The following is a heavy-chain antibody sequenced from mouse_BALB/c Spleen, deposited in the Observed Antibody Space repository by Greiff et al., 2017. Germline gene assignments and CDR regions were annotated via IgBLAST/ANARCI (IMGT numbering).Heavy chain of an antibody. CDR3: ASPYGSSYPFAY. CDR1: GFNIKDTY. V-gene: IGHV14-3*02. Sequence: EVKVVESGAELVKPGASVKLSCTASGFNIKDTYMHWVKQRPEQGLEWIGRIDPANGNTKYDPKFQGKATITADTSSNTAYLQLSSLTSEDTAVYYCASPYGSSYPFAYWGQGTLVTVSA. D-gene: IGHD1-1*01. CDR2: IDPANGNT. J-gene: IGHJ3*01.